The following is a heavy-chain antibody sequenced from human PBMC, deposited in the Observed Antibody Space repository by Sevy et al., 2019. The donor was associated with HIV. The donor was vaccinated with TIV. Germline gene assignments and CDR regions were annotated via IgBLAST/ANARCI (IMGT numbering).Heavy chain of an antibody. J-gene: IGHJ5*02. D-gene: IGHD6-19*01. CDR1: GFTFSSYG. CDR2: ISYDGSNK. V-gene: IGHV3-30*18. CDR3: AKGGQWLVRHWFDP. Sequence: GGSLRLSCAASGFTFSSYGMHWVRQAPGKGLDWVTVISYDGSNKYYADSVKGRFTISRDNSKNTLYLQMNSLRVEDTAVYYCAKGGQWLVRHWFDPWGQGTLVTVSS.